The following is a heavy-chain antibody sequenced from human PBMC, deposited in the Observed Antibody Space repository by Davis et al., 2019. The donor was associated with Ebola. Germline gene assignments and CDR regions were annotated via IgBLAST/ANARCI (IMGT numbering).Heavy chain of an antibody. V-gene: IGHV3-23*01. Sequence: GGSLRLSCAASASTFSSYAMSWVRPAPGKGLEWVSGISIIVGSTEYADSVKGRFTISRDNSKNTLYLQMNSLRAEDTAVYYCAKRGYGDDFGVKNFEHWGQGTLVTVSS. CDR1: ASTFSSYA. D-gene: IGHD4-17*01. J-gene: IGHJ4*02. CDR2: ISIIVGST. CDR3: AKRGYGDDFGVKNFEH.